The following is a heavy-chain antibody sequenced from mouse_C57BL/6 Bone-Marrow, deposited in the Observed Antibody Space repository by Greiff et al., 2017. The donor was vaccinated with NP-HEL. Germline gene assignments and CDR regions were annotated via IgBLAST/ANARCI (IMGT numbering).Heavy chain of an antibody. CDR2: INPSNGGT. J-gene: IGHJ3*01. CDR3: ARCNYYGPWFAY. Sequence: QVQLQQPGTELVKPGASVKLSCKASGYTFTSYWMHWVKQRPGQGLEWIGNINPSNGGTNYNEKFKNKATLTVDKSTSTAYMKLSSLTSEDSAVYYLARCNYYGPWFAYWGQGTLVTVSA. CDR1: GYTFTSYW. V-gene: IGHV1-53*01. D-gene: IGHD1-1*01.